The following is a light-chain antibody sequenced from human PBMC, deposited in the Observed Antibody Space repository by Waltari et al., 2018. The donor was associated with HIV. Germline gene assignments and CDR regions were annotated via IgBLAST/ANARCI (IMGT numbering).Light chain of an antibody. CDR1: TSDVGGYRY. V-gene: IGLV2-14*03. CDR3: SSYTSSSTYV. Sequence: SALTQPASVSGSPGQSITIPCTGTTSDVGGYRYVSWYQQHPGKAPKLMIYDVSNRPSGVSNRFSGSKSGNTASLTISGLQAEDEADYYCSSYTSSSTYVFGTGTKVTVL. CDR2: DVS. J-gene: IGLJ1*01.